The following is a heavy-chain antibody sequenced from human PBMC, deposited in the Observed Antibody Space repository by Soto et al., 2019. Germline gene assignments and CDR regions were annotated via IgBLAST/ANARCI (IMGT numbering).Heavy chain of an antibody. V-gene: IGHV1-8*01. CDR3: ARFVRHQLPTIDF. CDR1: GYTFTSYH. J-gene: IGHJ4*02. D-gene: IGHD2-2*01. Sequence: VQLVQSGAEVKEPGASVRVSCKASGYTFTSYHINWVRQATGQGLEWMGWMNPESRNTGDAQKFQGRVTMTRDTSISTAYMELTSLRSEDTAVYYCARFVRHQLPTIDFWGQGTLVTVSS. CDR2: MNPESRNT.